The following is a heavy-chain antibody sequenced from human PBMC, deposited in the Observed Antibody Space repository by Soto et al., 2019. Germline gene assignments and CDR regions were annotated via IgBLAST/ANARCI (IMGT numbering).Heavy chain of an antibody. Sequence: QVLLVQSGAEMNQPGSSVSVSCRASGDSFTNYAFTWVRQAPGQGPEWLGGIILALGTPHYSQRFQGRLTITADESSRTVYIELGSLRLDDTAVYYCGRYCTNTKCRGGYYLDLWGQGTLLTVSS. D-gene: IGHD2-8*01. V-gene: IGHV1-69*01. J-gene: IGHJ5*02. CDR2: IILALGTP. CDR1: GDSFTNYA. CDR3: GRYCTNTKCRGGYYLDL.